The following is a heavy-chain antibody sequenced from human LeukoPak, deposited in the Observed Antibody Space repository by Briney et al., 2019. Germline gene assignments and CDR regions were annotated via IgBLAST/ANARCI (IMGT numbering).Heavy chain of an antibody. V-gene: IGHV3-30*02. CDR2: IRYDGSNK. D-gene: IGHD3-10*01. Sequence: GGSLRLSCAASGFTFSSHSMSWVRQAPGKGLEWVAFIRYDGSNKYYADSVKGRFTISRDNSKNTLYLQMNSLRAEDTAVYYCANFGEIYMDVWGKGTTVTVSS. CDR1: GFTFSSHS. J-gene: IGHJ6*03. CDR3: ANFGEIYMDV.